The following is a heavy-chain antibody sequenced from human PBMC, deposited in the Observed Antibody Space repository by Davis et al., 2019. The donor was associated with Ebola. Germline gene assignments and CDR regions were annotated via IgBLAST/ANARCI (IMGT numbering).Heavy chain of an antibody. CDR1: GFTFSDAW. Sequence: GGSLRLSCAASGFTFSDAWMSWVRQAPGKGLEWVGRIKSKTDGGTIDYAAPVQGRFTISRDDSKNTLYLQMNSLKTDDAAVYYCTTLLNWGPCFDYWGQGTLVTVSS. J-gene: IGHJ4*02. V-gene: IGHV3-15*01. CDR2: IKSKTDGGTI. CDR3: TTLLNWGPCFDY. D-gene: IGHD7-27*01.